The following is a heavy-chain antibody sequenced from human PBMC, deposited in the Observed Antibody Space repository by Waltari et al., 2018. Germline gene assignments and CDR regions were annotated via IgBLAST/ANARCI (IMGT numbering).Heavy chain of an antibody. CDR2: ISDDGSNK. CDR3: AREEDEAFDI. J-gene: IGHJ3*02. CDR1: GFTFSSYA. Sequence: QVQLVESGGGVVQPGRSLRLSCAASGFTFSSYAMHWVRQAPGKGLEWVSVISDDGSNKYYADSVKGRFTISRDNSKNTLYLQMNSLRAEDTAVYYCAREEDEAFDIWGQGTMVTVSS. V-gene: IGHV3-30-3*01.